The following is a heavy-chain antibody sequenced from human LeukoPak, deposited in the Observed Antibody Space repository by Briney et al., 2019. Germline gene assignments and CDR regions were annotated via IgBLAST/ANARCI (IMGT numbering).Heavy chain of an antibody. V-gene: IGHV4-59*01. CDR2: IYYSGST. Sequence: PSETLSLTCTVSGGSISSYYWSWIRQPPGKGLEWIGYIYYSGSTNYNPSLKSRVTISVDTSKNQFSLKLSYVTAADTAVYYCARETSQKGAHYMDVWGKGNTVTISS. CDR1: GGSISSYY. D-gene: IGHD3-16*01. J-gene: IGHJ6*03. CDR3: ARETSQKGAHYMDV.